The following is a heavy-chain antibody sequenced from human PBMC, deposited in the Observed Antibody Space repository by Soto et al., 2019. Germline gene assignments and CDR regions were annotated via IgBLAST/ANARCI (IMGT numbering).Heavy chain of an antibody. CDR1: GGSISSGGYS. Sequence: QLQLQESGSGLVKPSQPLSLTCAVSGGSISSGGYSWSWIRQPPGKGLEWIGYIYHSGSTYYNPSLQIRVPISVDRSQNQCSLKLISVTAADTAVYYCAAGGGLPRYYWGQGTLVTVSS. D-gene: IGHD3-16*01. CDR3: AAGGGLPRYY. CDR2: IYHSGST. J-gene: IGHJ4*02. V-gene: IGHV4-30-2*01.